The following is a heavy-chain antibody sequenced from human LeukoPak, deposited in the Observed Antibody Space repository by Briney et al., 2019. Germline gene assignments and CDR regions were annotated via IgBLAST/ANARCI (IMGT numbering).Heavy chain of an antibody. CDR2: ISGSGGRT. Sequence: PGGSLRLSCEVSGITFSNFAMAWVRQAPGKGLEWVSTISGSGGRTDYADSVKGRLTISRDSSKNKLYLQMNSLRAEDTAIYYCAKASVWLPKPHFYMDVWGKGTTVIFSS. CDR3: AKASVWLPKPHFYMDV. V-gene: IGHV3-23*01. D-gene: IGHD6-19*01. CDR1: GITFSNFA. J-gene: IGHJ6*03.